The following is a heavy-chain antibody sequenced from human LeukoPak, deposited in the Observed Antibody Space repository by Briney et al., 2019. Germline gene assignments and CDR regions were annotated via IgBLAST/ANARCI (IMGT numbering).Heavy chain of an antibody. D-gene: IGHD2-15*01. CDR3: AKDDYCSA. J-gene: IGHJ5*02. V-gene: IGHV3-53*01. Sequence: GGSLRLSCAASGFAVSSDYMTWVRQAPGRGLEWVSVIYSGGNSYYADSVKGRFTISRDNSKNTLYLQMNSLRVEDTAVYYRAKDDYCSAWGQGTPVTVSS. CDR2: IYSGGNS. CDR1: GFAVSSDY.